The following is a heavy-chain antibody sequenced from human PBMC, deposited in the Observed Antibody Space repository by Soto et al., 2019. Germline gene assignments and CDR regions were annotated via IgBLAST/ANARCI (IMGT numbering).Heavy chain of an antibody. V-gene: IGHV4-39*01. CDR1: GGSISSSSYY. CDR3: ARHLIWFAIAAAGIDYFDY. J-gene: IGHJ4*02. D-gene: IGHD6-13*01. CDR2: IYYSGST. Sequence: QLQLQESGPGLVKPSETLSLTCTVSGGSISSSSYYWGWIRQPPGKGLEWIGSIYYSGSTYYNPSLKSRVTISVDTSKNQFSLKLSSVTAADTAVYYCARHLIWFAIAAAGIDYFDYWGQGTLVTVSS.